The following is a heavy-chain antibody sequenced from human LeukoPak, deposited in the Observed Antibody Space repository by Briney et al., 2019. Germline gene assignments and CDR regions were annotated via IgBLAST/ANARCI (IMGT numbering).Heavy chain of an antibody. CDR1: GFTFSSYA. D-gene: IGHD3-10*02. V-gene: IGHV3-48*03. J-gene: IGHJ6*04. CDR3: AELGITMIGGV. CDR2: ISSSGSTI. Sequence: GGSLRLSCAASGFTFSSYAMNWVRQAPGKGLEWVSYISSSGSTIYYADSVKGRFTTSRDNAKNSLYLQMNSLRAEDTAVYYCAELGITMIGGVWGKGTTVTISS.